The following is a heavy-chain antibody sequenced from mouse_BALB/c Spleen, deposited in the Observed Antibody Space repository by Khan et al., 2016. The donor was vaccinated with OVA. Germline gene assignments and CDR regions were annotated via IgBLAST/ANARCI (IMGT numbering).Heavy chain of an antibody. CDR3: AIKNHCAYAKDY. CDR2: ISYGGST. J-gene: IGHJ4*01. V-gene: IGHV3-2*02. CDR1: GYSITSDYA. Sequence: EVELVESGPGLVKPSQSLSLTCTVTGYSITSDYAWDWIRQFPGNKLEWMGYISYGGSTSYNPSLKSRISITRDTSKNQFFLQLNSVTTEDTATYSCAIKNHCAYAKDYWGQGTSRTVSA. D-gene: IGHD1-3*01.